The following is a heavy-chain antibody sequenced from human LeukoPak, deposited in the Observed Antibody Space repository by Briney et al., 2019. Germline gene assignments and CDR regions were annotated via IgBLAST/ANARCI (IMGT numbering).Heavy chain of an antibody. V-gene: IGHV3-53*01. J-gene: IGHJ5*02. Sequence: GGSLRLSCAASGFTVSSNYMSWVRQAPGKGLEWVSVIYSGGSTDYADYVKGRFTISRDNSKNTLYLQVNSLRAEDTAVYYCARDLRYWFDPWGQGALVTVSS. CDR2: IYSGGST. CDR1: GFTVSSNY. CDR3: ARDLRYWFDP.